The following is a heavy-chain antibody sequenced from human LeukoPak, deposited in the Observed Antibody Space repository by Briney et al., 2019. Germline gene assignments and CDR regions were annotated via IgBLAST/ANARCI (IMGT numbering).Heavy chain of an antibody. CDR2: IRYDGSNK. V-gene: IGHV3-30*02. D-gene: IGHD3-22*01. J-gene: IGHJ4*02. Sequence: GGSLRLSCAASGFTFSSYGMHWVRQAPGKGLEGVAFIRYDGSNKYYADSVKGRFTISRDNSKNTLYLQMNSLRAEDTAVYYCAKDSRWLLPGYFDYWGQGTLVTVSS. CDR3: AKDSRWLLPGYFDY. CDR1: GFTFSSYG.